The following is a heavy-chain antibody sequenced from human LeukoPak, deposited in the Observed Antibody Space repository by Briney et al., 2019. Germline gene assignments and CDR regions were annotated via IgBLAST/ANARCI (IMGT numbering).Heavy chain of an antibody. V-gene: IGHV3-7*01. CDR3: ARVSGSYWGWFDP. D-gene: IGHD1-26*01. CDR2: TNQDGSEE. CDR1: GFTFTSYW. J-gene: IGHJ5*02. Sequence: GGSLRLSCAASGFTFTSYWMSWVRQAPGKGLEWVANTNQDGSEEYYVDSVKGRFTISRDNAKNSLYLQMNSLRVEDTAVYYCARVSGSYWGWFDPWGQGTLVTVSS.